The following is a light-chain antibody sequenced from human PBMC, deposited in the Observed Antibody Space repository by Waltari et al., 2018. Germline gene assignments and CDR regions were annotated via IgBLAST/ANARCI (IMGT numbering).Light chain of an antibody. CDR1: ENIAGW. CDR2: AAA. V-gene: IGKV1-12*01. CDR3: QQANSFPWT. J-gene: IGKJ1*01. Sequence: DIQMTQSPPSVSASVGDRVTITCRASENIAGWLAWYQQKPGKAPKLLIYAAASLQSGVPARFSGSGSGTDFTLTISSLQPEDFATYYCQQANSFPWTFGQGTKVEIK.